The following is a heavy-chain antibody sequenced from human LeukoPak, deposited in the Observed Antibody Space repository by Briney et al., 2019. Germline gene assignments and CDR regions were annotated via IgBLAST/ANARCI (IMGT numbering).Heavy chain of an antibody. Sequence: SETLSLTCTVSGGSISSSSYYWGWIRQPPGKGLEWSGSIYYSGSTYYNPSLKSRVTISVDTSKNQFSLKLSSVTAADTAVYYCATSYPGQLRLGRDYYDSSGEDAFDIWGQGTMVTVSS. D-gene: IGHD3-22*01. V-gene: IGHV4-39*01. CDR3: ATSYPGQLRLGRDYYDSSGEDAFDI. J-gene: IGHJ3*02. CDR2: IYYSGST. CDR1: GGSISSSSYY.